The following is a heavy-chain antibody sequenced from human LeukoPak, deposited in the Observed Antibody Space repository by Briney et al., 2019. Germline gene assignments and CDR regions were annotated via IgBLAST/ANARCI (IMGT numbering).Heavy chain of an antibody. CDR3: ARAAQQLVPSNWFDP. V-gene: IGHV4-59*01. CDR2: MYYSGST. J-gene: IGHJ5*02. CDR1: GGSISHYY. D-gene: IGHD6-13*01. Sequence: SETLSLTCTVSGGSISHYYWNWIRQPPGKGLEWIGYMYYSGSTNYNPSLKSRVTISVDTSKNQFSLKLRSVTTADTAVYYCARAAQQLVPSNWFDPWGQGTLVTVSS.